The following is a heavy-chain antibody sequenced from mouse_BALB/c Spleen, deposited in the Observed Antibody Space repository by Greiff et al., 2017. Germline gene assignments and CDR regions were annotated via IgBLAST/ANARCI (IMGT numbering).Heavy chain of an antibody. CDR3: ARGYDWFAY. CDR2: ISTYYGDA. CDR1: GYTFTDYA. V-gene: IGHV1S137*01. D-gene: IGHD2-14*01. J-gene: IGHJ3*01. Sequence: VQLQQSGAELVRPGVSVKISCKGSGYTFTDYAMHWVKQSHAKSLEWIGVISTYYGDASYNQKFKGKATMTVDKSSSTAYMELARLTSEDSAIYYCARGYDWFAYWGQGTLVTVSA.